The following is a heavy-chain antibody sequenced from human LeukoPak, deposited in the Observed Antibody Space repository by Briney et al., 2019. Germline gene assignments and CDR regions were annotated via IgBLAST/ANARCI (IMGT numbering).Heavy chain of an antibody. CDR3: ARLRRNSDKSGFYYYYDY. Sequence: PGGSLRLSCAASGFTFSDYYMSWIRQAPGKGLEWVSYISISGSTIYYADSVKGRFTISRDNAKNSLYLQMNSLRAEDTGVYYCARLRRNSDKSGFYYYYDYWGQGTLVTVPS. CDR2: ISISGSTI. J-gene: IGHJ4*02. D-gene: IGHD3-22*01. CDR1: GFTFSDYY. V-gene: IGHV3-11*04.